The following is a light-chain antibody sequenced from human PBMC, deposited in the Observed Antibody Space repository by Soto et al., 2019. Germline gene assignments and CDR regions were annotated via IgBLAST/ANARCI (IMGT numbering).Light chain of an antibody. CDR1: QSVSSSY. J-gene: IGKJ2*01. Sequence: EIVLTQSPGTLSLSPGERATLSCRASQSVSSSYLAWYKQKPGQAPRLLIYGASSRATGIPDRFSGSGSGTDVTLTISRLEPEDFAVYYCQQYGSSPPYTFGQGTKLEIK. CDR2: GAS. V-gene: IGKV3-20*01. CDR3: QQYGSSPPYT.